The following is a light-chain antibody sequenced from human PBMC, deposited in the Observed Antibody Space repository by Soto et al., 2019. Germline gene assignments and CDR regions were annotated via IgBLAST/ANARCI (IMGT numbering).Light chain of an antibody. V-gene: IGLV1-51*01. CDR1: SSNIGGNS. CDR2: DDN. J-gene: IGLJ1*01. Sequence: QSVLTQPPSVSAAPGQKVTISCSGSSSNIGGNSVSWYQQLPGTAPKLLIYDDNKRPSGIPDRFSGSKSGTSATLGITGFQTGDEADYDCGSWDSSLSAYVFGTATKV. CDR3: GSWDSSLSAYV.